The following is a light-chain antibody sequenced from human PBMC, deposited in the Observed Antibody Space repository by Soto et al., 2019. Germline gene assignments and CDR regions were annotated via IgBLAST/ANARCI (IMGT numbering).Light chain of an antibody. J-gene: IGKJ4*01. Sequence: DIRMTQSPSSLSASTGDRVTITCRASQGISDYLAWYQQQPGKVHKLLIYAASTLESGVPSRFSGSGSGTDFTLTIRSLQPEDVATYYCKKYNSAPLTFGGGTKVDIK. CDR1: QGISDY. CDR3: KKYNSAPLT. V-gene: IGKV1-27*01. CDR2: AAS.